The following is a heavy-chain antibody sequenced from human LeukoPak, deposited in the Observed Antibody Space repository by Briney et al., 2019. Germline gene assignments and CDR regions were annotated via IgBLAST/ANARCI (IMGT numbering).Heavy chain of an antibody. CDR3: ARGKLVDYGDAFDAFDI. V-gene: IGHV1-2*02. CDR1: GYTFTCYY. Sequence: ASVKVSCKASGYTFTCYYMHWVRQAPGQGLEWMGWINPNSGGTNYAQKFQGRVTMTRDTSISTAYMELSRLRSDDTAVYYCARGKLVDYGDAFDAFDIWGQGTMVTVSS. J-gene: IGHJ3*02. D-gene: IGHD4-17*01. CDR2: INPNSGGT.